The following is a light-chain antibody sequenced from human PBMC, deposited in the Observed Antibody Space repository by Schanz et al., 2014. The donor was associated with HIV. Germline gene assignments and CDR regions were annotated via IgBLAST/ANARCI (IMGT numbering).Light chain of an antibody. V-gene: IGKV3-11*01. CDR1: QSVSSY. J-gene: IGKJ1*01. CDR2: DAS. CDR3: QQYGSSPWT. Sequence: EIVLTQSPATLSLSPGERATLSCRASQSVSSYLAWYQQKPGQAPRLLIYDASNRATGIPARFSGSGSGTDFTLTINRLEPEDFAVYYCQQYGSSPWTFGQGTKVEIK.